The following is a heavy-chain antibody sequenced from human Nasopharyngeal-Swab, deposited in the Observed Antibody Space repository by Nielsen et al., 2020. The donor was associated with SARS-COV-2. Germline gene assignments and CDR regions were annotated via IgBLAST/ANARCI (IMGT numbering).Heavy chain of an antibody. Sequence: GRSLRLSCAASGFTSSSYAMSWVRQAPGKGLEWVSVIFSGGTSPFYADSVKGRFTISRDNSKHTLFLQMNSLRAEDTAVYYCAKGLADYGEDAFDIWGQGTMVTVSS. J-gene: IGHJ3*02. D-gene: IGHD3-16*01. CDR3: AKGLADYGEDAFDI. V-gene: IGHV3-23*03. CDR2: IFSGGTSP. CDR1: GFTSSSYA.